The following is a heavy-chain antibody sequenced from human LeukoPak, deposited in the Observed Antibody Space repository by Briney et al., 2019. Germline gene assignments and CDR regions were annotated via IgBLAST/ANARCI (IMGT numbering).Heavy chain of an antibody. CDR2: IYPGDSDT. D-gene: IGHD2-2*01. J-gene: IGHJ4*02. CDR3: AKDGDCSSTSCYSGVDY. Sequence: GESLKISCKGPGYSFTSFRIAWVRQMPGKGLEWIGIIYPGDSDTRYSLSFPGQVTISADKSLSTAYLQWSSLKASDTAMYCCAKDGDCSSTSCYSGVDYWGQGTLVTVSS. CDR1: GYSFTSFR. V-gene: IGHV5-51*01.